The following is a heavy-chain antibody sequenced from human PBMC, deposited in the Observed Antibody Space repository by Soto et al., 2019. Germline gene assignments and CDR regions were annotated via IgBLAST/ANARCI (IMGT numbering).Heavy chain of an antibody. CDR3: VRGGSNYAS. V-gene: IGHV3-7*01. J-gene: IGHJ5*02. D-gene: IGHD4-4*01. Sequence: GGSMRLSCTASGFTFSDSWMTWVRQAPGKGLEWVARIKPDESEKKYADSVKGRFSISRDNAKNSMYLQMDSLRGEDTAVYYCVRGGSNYASWGQGTLVTVSS. CDR1: GFTFSDSW. CDR2: IKPDESEK.